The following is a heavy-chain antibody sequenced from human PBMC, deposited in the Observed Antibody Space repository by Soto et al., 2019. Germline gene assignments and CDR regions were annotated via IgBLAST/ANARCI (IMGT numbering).Heavy chain of an antibody. CDR2: IFWDDAK. J-gene: IGHJ4*02. CDR3: AHKGGGDRILDY. V-gene: IGHV2-5*02. CDR1: GFSLSTSGVG. D-gene: IGHD3-16*01. Sequence: QITLKESGPTLVKPTQTLTLTCTFSGFSLSTSGVGVGWIRQPPGKALEWLALIFWDDAKHYSPSLKGRLTNPQDTSKNQGGLTMAHMDPVDTATYYLAHKGGGDRILDYWGQGTLVTVSS.